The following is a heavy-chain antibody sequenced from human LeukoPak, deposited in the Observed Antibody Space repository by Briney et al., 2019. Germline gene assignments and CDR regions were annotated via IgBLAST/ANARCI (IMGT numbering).Heavy chain of an antibody. CDR1: VYSISIGYF. CDR2: SYHSGST. D-gene: IGHD2-2*01. CDR3: ARVRAGSRLDAFDI. J-gene: IGHJ3*02. Sequence: SETLSLTCTVSVYSISIGYFWAWISRPPGKGLVWLASSYHSGSTYYNASLKSRVTMSVDTSKNQFSLKLTSVTAADTAVYYCARVRAGSRLDAFDIWGQGTMVTVSS. V-gene: IGHV4-38-2*02.